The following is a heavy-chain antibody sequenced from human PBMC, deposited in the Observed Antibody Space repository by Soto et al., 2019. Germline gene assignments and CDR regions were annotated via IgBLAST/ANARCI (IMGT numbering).Heavy chain of an antibody. CDR2: LNGGTGQT. CDR1: GYTFSTYG. V-gene: IGHV1-3*01. J-gene: IGHJ6*02. Sequence: ASVKVSCKASGYTFSTYGMHWVRQAPGQSLEWMGWLNGGTGQTRYSQRFQDRVIITRDTSASAGYMELRSLRSEDTAVYYCARGKGMEENYFYYGMDIWGQGTTVTVSS. CDR3: ARGKGMEENYFYYGMDI. D-gene: IGHD3-10*01.